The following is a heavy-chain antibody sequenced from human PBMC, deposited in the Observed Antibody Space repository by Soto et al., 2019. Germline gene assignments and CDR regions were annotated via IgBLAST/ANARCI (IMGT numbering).Heavy chain of an antibody. J-gene: IGHJ4*02. D-gene: IGHD2-15*01. CDR1: GFTFSSYA. CDR2: ISGSGGST. Sequence: EVQLLESGGGLVQPGGSLRLSCAASGFTFSSYAMSWVRQAPRKGLEWVSTISGSGGSTYSADSVKGRVTISRDNAKNTLYLQMNSLRAEDTDVYYCAGSLVAAMFDYWGQGTLVTVSS. CDR3: AGSLVAAMFDY. V-gene: IGHV3-23*01.